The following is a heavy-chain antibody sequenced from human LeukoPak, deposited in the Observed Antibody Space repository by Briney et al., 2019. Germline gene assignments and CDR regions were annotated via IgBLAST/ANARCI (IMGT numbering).Heavy chain of an antibody. J-gene: IGHJ4*02. D-gene: IGHD3-10*01. V-gene: IGHV3-23*01. CDR3: AKDLDYYGSGSPDY. Sequence: GGPLRLSCAASGFTFSSYAMSWVRQAPGKGLEWVSAISGSGGSTYYADSVKGRFTISRDNSKNTLYLQMNSLRAEDTAVYYCAKDLDYYGSGSPDYWGQGTLVTVSS. CDR2: ISGSGGST. CDR1: GFTFSSYA.